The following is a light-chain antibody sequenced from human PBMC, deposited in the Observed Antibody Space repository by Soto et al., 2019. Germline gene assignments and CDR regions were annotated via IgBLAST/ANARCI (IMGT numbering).Light chain of an antibody. J-gene: IGKJ3*01. CDR3: LQTYSTPFT. CDR1: QSVISY. CDR2: AAS. V-gene: IGKV1-39*01. Sequence: DIQMTQSPSSLSASVGDRVTITCRASQSVISYLNWYQQKPGRAPKLLIFAASSLQIGVPLRFSGSVYRTDFTLTISSLQPGDFATYYCLQTYSTPFTFGPGTKVDIK.